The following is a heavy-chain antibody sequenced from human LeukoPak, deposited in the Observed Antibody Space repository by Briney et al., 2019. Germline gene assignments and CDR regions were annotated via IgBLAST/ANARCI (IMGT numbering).Heavy chain of an antibody. D-gene: IGHD6-13*01. CDR3: ARDAAGTWDNWFDP. J-gene: IGHJ5*02. Sequence: SETLSLTCTVSGGSVSSYYWSWIRQPPGKGLEWIGYIYYSGSTNYNPSLKSRVTISVDTSKNQFSLKLSSVTAADTAVYYCARDAAGTWDNWFDPWGQGTLVTVSS. V-gene: IGHV4-59*02. CDR1: GGSVSSYY. CDR2: IYYSGST.